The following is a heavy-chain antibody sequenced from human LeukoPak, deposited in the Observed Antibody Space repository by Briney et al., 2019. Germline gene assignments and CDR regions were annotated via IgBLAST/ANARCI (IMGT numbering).Heavy chain of an antibody. CDR1: GGSISSYY. Sequence: SETLSLTCTVSGGSISSYYWSWIRQPPGKGLEWIGYIYYSGSTNYNPSLKSRVTISVDKSKNQFSLKLSSVTAADTAVYYCARVSRDSSGYSLTSDQHWGQGTLVTVSS. CDR3: ARVSRDSSGYSLTSDQH. V-gene: IGHV4-59*12. J-gene: IGHJ1*01. CDR2: IYYSGST. D-gene: IGHD3-22*01.